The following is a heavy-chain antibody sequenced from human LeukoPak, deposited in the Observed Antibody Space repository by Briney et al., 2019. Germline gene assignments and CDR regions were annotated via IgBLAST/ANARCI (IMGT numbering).Heavy chain of an antibody. J-gene: IGHJ4*02. Sequence: PSQPLSLTCAISGDSVSSNSAAWNWIRQSPSRGLEWLGRTYYRSKWYNDYAVSVKSRITINPDTFKNQFSLQLNSVTPEDTAVYYCAREDTELAYCGGDCWYYFDYWGQGTLVTVSS. D-gene: IGHD2-21*02. CDR1: GDSVSSNSAA. V-gene: IGHV6-1*01. CDR2: TYYRSKWYN. CDR3: AREDTELAYCGGDCWYYFDY.